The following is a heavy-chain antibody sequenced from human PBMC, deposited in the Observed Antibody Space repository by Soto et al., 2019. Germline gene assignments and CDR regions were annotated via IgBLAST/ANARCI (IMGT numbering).Heavy chain of an antibody. J-gene: IGHJ4*02. CDR2: IKQDGSEK. CDR1: GFTFSSYW. D-gene: IGHD3-22*01. V-gene: IGHV3-7*01. CDR3: ARDGYFDDSSGSLDY. Sequence: GGSLRLSCAASGFTFSSYWMSWVRQAPGKGLEWVANIKQDGSEKYYVDSVKGRFTTSRDNAKNSLYLQMNSLRAEDTAVYYCARDGYFDDSSGSLDYWGQGTLVTVSS.